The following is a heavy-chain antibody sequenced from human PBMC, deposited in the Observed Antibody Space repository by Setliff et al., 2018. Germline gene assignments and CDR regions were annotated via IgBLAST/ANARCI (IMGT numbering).Heavy chain of an antibody. D-gene: IGHD2-15*01. CDR3: ARDGAYCSGGSCYSFDY. J-gene: IGHJ4*02. V-gene: IGHV1-69*10. CDR2: IIPILGTP. Sequence: ASVKVSCKASGGMSGTYSISWVRQAPGQGLEWIGAIIPILGTPNYAQNFQDRVTITADISPTTVFMEMSSLRSDDTAVYYCARDGAYCSGGSCYSFDYWGPGTPVTVSS. CDR1: GGMSGTYS.